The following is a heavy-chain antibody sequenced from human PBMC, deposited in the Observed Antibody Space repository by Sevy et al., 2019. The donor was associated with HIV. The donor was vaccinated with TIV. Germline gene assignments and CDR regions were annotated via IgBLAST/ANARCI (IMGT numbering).Heavy chain of an antibody. CDR1: GFTFSSYA. CDR2: ISGGGANT. D-gene: IGHD3-3*01. Sequence: GGSLRLSCAASGFTFSSYAMSWVRQAPGKGLEWVSGISGGGANTYYADSVKGRFTISRDNSKNTLYLQMNSLRAEDTAVYYCVYDFWSGYFYSGVHYWGQGTLVTVSS. V-gene: IGHV3-23*01. J-gene: IGHJ4*02. CDR3: VYDFWSGYFYSGVHY.